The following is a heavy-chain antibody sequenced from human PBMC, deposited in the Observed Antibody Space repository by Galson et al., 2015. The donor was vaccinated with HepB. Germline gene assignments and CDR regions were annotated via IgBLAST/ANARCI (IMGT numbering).Heavy chain of an antibody. Sequence: SLRLSCAASGFTFRNYVMSWVRQAPGKGLEWVSTLTTSGDIAYYADSVRGRFTISGDNSKNTLYLQMNSLRAEDTALYYCATRDYYGSGGYFDYWGQGTLVTVSS. CDR3: ATRDYYGSGGYFDY. CDR1: GFTFRNYV. V-gene: IGHV3-23*01. J-gene: IGHJ4*02. D-gene: IGHD3-10*01. CDR2: LTTSGDIA.